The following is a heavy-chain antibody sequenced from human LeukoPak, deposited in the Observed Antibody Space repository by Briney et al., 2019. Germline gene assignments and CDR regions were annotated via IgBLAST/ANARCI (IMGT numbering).Heavy chain of an antibody. D-gene: IGHD5-24*01. V-gene: IGHV1-69*05. J-gene: IGHJ3*02. Sequence: SSVKVSCKASGGTFSSYAISWVRQAPGQGLEWMGGIIPIFGTANYAQKFQGRVTITTDESTSTAYMELSSLRSEDTAVYYCAREMAPRFQEYNHDAFDIWGQGTMVTVSS. CDR1: GGTFSSYA. CDR2: IIPIFGTA. CDR3: AREMAPRFQEYNHDAFDI.